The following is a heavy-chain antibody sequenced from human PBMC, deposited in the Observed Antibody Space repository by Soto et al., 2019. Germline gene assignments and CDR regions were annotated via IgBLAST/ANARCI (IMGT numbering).Heavy chain of an antibody. Sequence: QITLKESGPTLVKPTQTLTLTCTFSGFSLSTSGVGVAWIRQPPGKALEWLALIYWDDDKRYRPSLESRLTITTDTSKTQVVLTMTNMDSVATATYYCAYLPCSGGSCYWFSFSGMDVWGQGTTVTVSS. V-gene: IGHV2-5*02. CDR3: AYLPCSGGSCYWFSFSGMDV. J-gene: IGHJ6*02. CDR2: IYWDDDK. D-gene: IGHD2-15*01. CDR1: GFSLSTSGVG.